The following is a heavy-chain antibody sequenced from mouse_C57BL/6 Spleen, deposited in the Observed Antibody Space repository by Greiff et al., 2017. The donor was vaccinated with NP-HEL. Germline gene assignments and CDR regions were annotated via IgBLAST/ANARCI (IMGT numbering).Heavy chain of an antibody. J-gene: IGHJ4*01. CDR3: ARDGEGDAMDY. CDR1: GFTFSSYA. V-gene: IGHV5-4*01. Sequence: EVQVVESGGGLVKPGGSLKLSCAASGFTFSSYAMSWVRQTPEKRLEWVATISDGGSYTYYPDNVKGRFTISRDNAKNNLYLQRSHLKSEDTAMYYCARDGEGDAMDYWGQGTSVTVSS. CDR2: ISDGGSYT.